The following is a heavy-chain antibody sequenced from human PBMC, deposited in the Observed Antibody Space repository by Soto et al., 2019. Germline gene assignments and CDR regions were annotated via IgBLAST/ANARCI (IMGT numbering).Heavy chain of an antibody. Sequence: EVHLVESGGDLVQPGGSLRLSCAASGFTVSNIYMRWVRQAPGKGLEWVSSIHSGGNADYADSVKGRFTISRDNSKNTLHLQMDNLRVEDTAMYYCVFGTPPFDYWGQGILVTVSA. CDR1: GFTVSNIY. V-gene: IGHV3-66*01. CDR2: IHSGGNA. J-gene: IGHJ4*02. CDR3: VFGTPPFDY. D-gene: IGHD3-16*01.